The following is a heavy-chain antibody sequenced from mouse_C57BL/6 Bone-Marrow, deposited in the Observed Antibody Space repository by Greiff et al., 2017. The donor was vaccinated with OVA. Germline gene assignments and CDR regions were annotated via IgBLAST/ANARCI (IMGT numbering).Heavy chain of an antibody. CDR2: IYPGDGDT. CDR1: GYAFSSYW. Sequence: QVQLQQSGAELVKPGASVKISCKASGYAFSSYWMNWVKQRPGKGLEWIGQIYPGDGDTNYNGKFKGKATLTADKSSSTAYMQLSSLTSEDSAVYFGARGLGRRNPLDYWGQGTTLTVSS. D-gene: IGHD4-1*01. J-gene: IGHJ2*01. V-gene: IGHV1-80*01. CDR3: ARGLGRRNPLDY.